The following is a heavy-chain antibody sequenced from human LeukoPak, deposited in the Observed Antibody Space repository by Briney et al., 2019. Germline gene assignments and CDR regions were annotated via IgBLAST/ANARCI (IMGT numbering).Heavy chain of an antibody. V-gene: IGHV3-30*18. CDR2: ISYDGSNK. CDR3: GKAGWLYAFDI. Sequence: PGGSLRLSCAASGFTFSSYGMHWVRQAPGKGLEWVAVISYDGSNKYYADSVKGRFTISRDNSKNTLYLQLNSLRAEDTAVYYCGKAGWLYAFDIWGQGTMVTVSS. D-gene: IGHD6-19*01. J-gene: IGHJ3*02. CDR1: GFTFSSYG.